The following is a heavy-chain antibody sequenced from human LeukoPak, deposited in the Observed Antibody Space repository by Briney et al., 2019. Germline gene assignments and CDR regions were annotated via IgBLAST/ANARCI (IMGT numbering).Heavy chain of an antibody. Sequence: GGSLRLSCAASGFSFSSYSMNWVRQAPGKGLEWVSYISSGSSTIHYADSVKGRFTISRDNAKNSPYLQVNSLRAEDSAIYYCVREGFCSTTSCSLNAFDIWGQGTMVTVSS. CDR1: GFSFSSYS. CDR2: ISSGSSTI. CDR3: VREGFCSTTSCSLNAFDI. D-gene: IGHD2-2*01. V-gene: IGHV3-48*01. J-gene: IGHJ3*02.